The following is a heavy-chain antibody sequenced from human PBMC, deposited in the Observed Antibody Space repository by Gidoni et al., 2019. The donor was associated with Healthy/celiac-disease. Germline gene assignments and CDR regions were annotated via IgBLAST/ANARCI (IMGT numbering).Heavy chain of an antibody. V-gene: IGHV4-34*01. J-gene: IGHJ4*02. D-gene: IGHD6-13*01. CDR3: ARVIAAAGNGDY. Sequence: QVQLQQWGAGLLKPSETLSLTCAVYGGSFSGYYWSWIRQPPGKGLEWIGEINHSGSTNYNPSLKSRVTISVDTSKNQFSLKLSSVTAADTAVYYCARVIAAAGNGDYWGQGTLVTVSS. CDR1: GGSFSGYY. CDR2: INHSGST.